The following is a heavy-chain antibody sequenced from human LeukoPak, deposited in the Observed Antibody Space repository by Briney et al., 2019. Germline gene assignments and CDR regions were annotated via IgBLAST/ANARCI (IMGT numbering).Heavy chain of an antibody. V-gene: IGHV3-23*01. CDR3: AKDRVVRGVMGAFDT. Sequence: GGSLRLSCAASGFTFSDYYMSWVRQAPGKGLEWVSGISGSGDSTYYADSVKGRFTISRDNSKNTLYLQMNNLRAEDTAVYYCAKDRVVRGVMGAFDTWGQGTKVTASS. J-gene: IGHJ3*02. CDR2: ISGSGDST. CDR1: GFTFSDYY. D-gene: IGHD3-10*01.